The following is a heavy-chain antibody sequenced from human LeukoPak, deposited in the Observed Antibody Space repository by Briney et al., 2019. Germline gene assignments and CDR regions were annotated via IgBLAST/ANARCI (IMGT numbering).Heavy chain of an antibody. CDR1: GFIFSNYA. CDR3: AKDHGSSDWYYFDY. Sequence: GGSLRLSCAASGFIFSNYAMQWVRQAPGMGLEWVTFIRYDGGNTYYADSVKGRFTISRDNSKNTLYLQMNSLNAEDTAVYYCAKDHGSSDWYYFDYWGQGTLVTVSS. V-gene: IGHV3-30*02. D-gene: IGHD6-13*01. J-gene: IGHJ4*02. CDR2: IRYDGGNT.